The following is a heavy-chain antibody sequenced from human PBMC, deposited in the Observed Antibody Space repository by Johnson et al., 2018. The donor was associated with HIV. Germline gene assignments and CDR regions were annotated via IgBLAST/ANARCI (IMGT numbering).Heavy chain of an antibody. V-gene: IGHV3-30*19. D-gene: IGHD1-26*01. CDR1: GFTFSSYG. J-gene: IGHJ3*02. Sequence: QVQLVESGGGVVQPGRSLRLSCAASGFTFSSYGMHWVRQAPGKGLEWVAVIWYDGSNKYYADSVKGRFTISRDNSKNTLYLQMNSLRAEDTAVYYCARVPPWSLGATGCLDAFEIWGQGTMVTVSS. CDR2: IWYDGSNK. CDR3: ARVPPWSLGATGCLDAFEI.